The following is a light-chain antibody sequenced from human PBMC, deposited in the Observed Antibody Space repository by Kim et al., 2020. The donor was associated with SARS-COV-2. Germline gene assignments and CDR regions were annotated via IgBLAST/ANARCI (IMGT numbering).Light chain of an antibody. CDR3: MIWHSSAWV. V-gene: IGLV5-45*02. J-gene: IGLJ3*02. Sequence: VLTQPSSLSASPGASASLTCTLRSGINVGTYRIYWYQQKPGSPPQYLLRYKSDSDKQQGSGVPSRFSGSKDASANAGILLISGLQSEDEADYYCMIWHSSAWVFGGGTQLTVL. CDR1: SGINVGTYR. CDR2: YKSDSDK.